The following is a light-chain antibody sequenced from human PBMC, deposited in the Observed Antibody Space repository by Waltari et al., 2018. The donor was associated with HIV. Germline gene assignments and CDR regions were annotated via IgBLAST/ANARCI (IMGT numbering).Light chain of an antibody. CDR3: QAWDSSIVV. Sequence: SYELTQPPSMSVSPGQTASVTCSGKKLEKKYVSWYQQKPGQSPVLVIYQDNKRPSGIPERCSGSNAGNTATLTIAGTQAMDEADYYCQAWDSSIVVFGGGTKLTVL. V-gene: IGLV3-1*01. J-gene: IGLJ2*01. CDR2: QDN. CDR1: KLEKKY.